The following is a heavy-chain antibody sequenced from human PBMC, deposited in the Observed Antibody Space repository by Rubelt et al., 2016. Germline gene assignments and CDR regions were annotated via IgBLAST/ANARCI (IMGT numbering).Heavy chain of an antibody. Sequence: GGSLRLSCAASGFTFSDYYMSWIRQAPGKGLEWVSQIDSSGSTGYYADSVKGRFTISRDNAKNSLYLQMNSLRAEDTAVYYCAREVFYGSGNALAYWGQGALVTVSS. V-gene: IGHV3-11*01. J-gene: IGHJ4*02. D-gene: IGHD3-10*01. CDR2: IDSSGSTG. CDR3: AREVFYGSGNALAY. CDR1: GFTFSDYY.